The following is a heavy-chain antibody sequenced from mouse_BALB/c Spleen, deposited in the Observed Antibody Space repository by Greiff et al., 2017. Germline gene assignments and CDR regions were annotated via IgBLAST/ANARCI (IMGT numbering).Heavy chain of an antibody. J-gene: IGHJ3*01. CDR2: IRLKSNNYAT. Sequence: EVQVVESGGGLVQPGGSMKLSCVASGFTFSNYWMNWVRQSPEKGLEWVAEIRLKSNNYATHYAESVKGRFTISRDDSKSSVYLQMNNLRAEDTGIYYCTRQTIGTFAYWGQGTLVTVAA. CDR1: GFTFSNYW. D-gene: IGHD2-14*01. CDR3: TRQTIGTFAY. V-gene: IGHV6-6*02.